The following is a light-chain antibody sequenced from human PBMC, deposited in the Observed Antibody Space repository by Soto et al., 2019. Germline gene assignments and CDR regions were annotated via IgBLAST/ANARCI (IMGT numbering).Light chain of an antibody. CDR2: TAP. CDR1: QSISSW. CDR3: QQYNSYPLT. Sequence: DIQMTQSPSTLSASIGDRVTITCRASQSISSWLAWYQQKPGKAPNLLIYTAPNLESGVPSRFSGSGSGTGFTLTISSLQPDDFATYYCQQYNSYPLTFGPGTKVAIK. J-gene: IGKJ3*01. V-gene: IGKV1-5*03.